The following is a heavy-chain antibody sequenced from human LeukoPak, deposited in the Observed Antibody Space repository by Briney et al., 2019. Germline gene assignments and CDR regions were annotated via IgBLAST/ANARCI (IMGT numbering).Heavy chain of an antibody. CDR3: ASAGSGSYYPHLSFDY. CDR1: GGSISSSRYY. V-gene: IGHV4-39*01. CDR2: IYYSGST. Sequence: PSETLSLTCTVSGGSISSSRYYWGWIRQPPGKGLEWIGSIYYSGSTYYNPSLKSRVTISVDTSKIQFSLKLSSVTAADTAVYYCASAGSGSYYPHLSFDYWGQGTLVTVSS. D-gene: IGHD3-10*01. J-gene: IGHJ4*02.